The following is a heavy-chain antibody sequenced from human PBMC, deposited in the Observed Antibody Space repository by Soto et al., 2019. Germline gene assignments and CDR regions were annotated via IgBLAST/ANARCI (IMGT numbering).Heavy chain of an antibody. CDR1: GGTFSSYA. J-gene: IGHJ5*02. D-gene: IGHD2-2*01. V-gene: IGHV1-69*13. CDR2: IIPIFGTA. Sequence: SVKVSCKASGGTFSSYAISWVRQAPGQGLEWMGGIIPIFGTANYAQKFQGRVTITADESTSTAYMELSSLRSEDTAVYYCARDRRFSDIVLVPAALGDWFDPWG. CDR3: ARDRRFSDIVLVPAALGDWFDP.